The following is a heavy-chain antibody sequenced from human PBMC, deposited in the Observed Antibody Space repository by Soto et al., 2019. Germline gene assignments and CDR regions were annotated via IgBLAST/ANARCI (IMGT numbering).Heavy chain of an antibody. CDR3: ARQGDSSGYVHWFDP. V-gene: IGHV4-59*08. CDR1: GGSISSYY. J-gene: IGHJ5*02. Sequence: QVQLQESGPGLVKPSETLSLTCTVSGGSISSYYWSWIRQPPGKGLEWIGYIYYSGSTNYNPSLKIRVTISVHTSKNRFSLKLSSVTAADTAVYYCARQGDSSGYVHWFDPWGQGTLVTVSS. CDR2: IYYSGST. D-gene: IGHD3-22*01.